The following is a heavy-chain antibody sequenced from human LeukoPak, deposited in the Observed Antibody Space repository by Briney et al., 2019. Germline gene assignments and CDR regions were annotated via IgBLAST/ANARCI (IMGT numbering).Heavy chain of an antibody. V-gene: IGHV4-59*02. CDR1: GTTVSIDY. Sequence: PSETLSLTCTVSGTTVSIDYWSWIRQPPGKGLEWVGSIHHSGSSKYNSSLNNRVTISLDKSKNQFSLSLTSVTVADTAVYYCARENGDYALDYWGQGTLVTVSS. CDR3: ARENGDYALDY. J-gene: IGHJ4*02. D-gene: IGHD4-17*01. CDR2: IHHSGSS.